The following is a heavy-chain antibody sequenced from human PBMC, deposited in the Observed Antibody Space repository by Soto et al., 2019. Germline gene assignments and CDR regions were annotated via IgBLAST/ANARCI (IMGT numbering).Heavy chain of an antibody. J-gene: IGHJ4*02. CDR2: IYNNGNT. V-gene: IGHV4-61*01. CDR1: GGSVSSVKYF. Sequence: SETLYLTCNVSGGSVSSVKYFWSRLRQPPGKGLEWIAYIYNNGNTNYNPSLKSRATISVDTSKNQCSLKLTSVTAADSAVYFCARTVMPVGNLAAFDHWGQGVLVTVSS. CDR3: ARTVMPVGNLAAFDH. D-gene: IGHD7-27*01.